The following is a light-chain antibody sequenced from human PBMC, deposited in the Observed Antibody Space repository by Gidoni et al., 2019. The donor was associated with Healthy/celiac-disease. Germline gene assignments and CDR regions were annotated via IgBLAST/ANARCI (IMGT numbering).Light chain of an antibody. CDR1: QGISSY. CDR3: QQYYSYPRT. Sequence: AIRMTQSPSSFSASTGDRVTITCRASQGISSYLAWYQQKPGKAPKLLIYAASTLQSGVPSRFSGSGSGTDFTLPISCLQSEDFATYYCQQYYSYPRTFAQGTKVEIK. V-gene: IGKV1-8*01. J-gene: IGKJ1*01. CDR2: AAS.